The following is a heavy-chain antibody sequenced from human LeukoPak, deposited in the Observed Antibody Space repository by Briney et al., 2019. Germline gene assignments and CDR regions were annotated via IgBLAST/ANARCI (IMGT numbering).Heavy chain of an antibody. CDR1: GYSISSGYY. Sequence: SETLSLTCTVSGYSISSGYYWAWIRQTPGKGLEWIGSIYHTSSTYRNPSLRSRVTISVDTSKNQFSLNLTSLTAADTAVYYCARGGSRYQLLNWFDPWGQGTLVTVSS. CDR3: ARGGSRYQLLNWFDP. J-gene: IGHJ5*02. D-gene: IGHD2-2*01. CDR2: IYHTSST. V-gene: IGHV4-38-2*02.